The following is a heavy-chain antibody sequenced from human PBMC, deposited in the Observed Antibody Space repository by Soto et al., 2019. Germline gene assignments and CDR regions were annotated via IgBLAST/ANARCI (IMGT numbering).Heavy chain of an antibody. CDR3: ARVSGSYYRVYFDK. Sequence: PSETLSLTCAVSGGSISSGGYSWSWIRQPPGKGLEWIGYIYHSGSTYYNPSLKSRVNISVDRSKNQYYLKLSSVTAADTAVYYCARVSGSYYRVYFDKWSQGTLVTVSS. CDR1: GGSISSGGYS. CDR2: IYHSGST. J-gene: IGHJ4*02. D-gene: IGHD1-26*01. V-gene: IGHV4-30-2*01.